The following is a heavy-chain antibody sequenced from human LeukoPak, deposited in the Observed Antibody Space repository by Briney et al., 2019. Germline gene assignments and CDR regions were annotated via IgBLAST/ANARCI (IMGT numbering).Heavy chain of an antibody. CDR1: GGTFSSYA. D-gene: IGHD6-13*01. Sequence: SVKVSCKASGGTFSSYAISWVRQAPGQGLEWMGGIIPIFGTANYAQKFQGRVTITADKSTSTAYMELSSLRSEDTAVYYCASHSSSWLGERYWFDPWGQGTLVTVSS. V-gene: IGHV1-69*06. J-gene: IGHJ5*02. CDR2: IIPIFGTA. CDR3: ASHSSSWLGERYWFDP.